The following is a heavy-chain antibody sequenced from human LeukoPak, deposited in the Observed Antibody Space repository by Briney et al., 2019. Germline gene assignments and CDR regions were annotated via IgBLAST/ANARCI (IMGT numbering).Heavy chain of an antibody. J-gene: IGHJ4*02. CDR2: IYYSEST. CDR3: ASGLGGDFDY. Sequence: SETLSLTCTVSGGSISSYYWSWIRQPPGKGLEWIGYIYYSESTNYNPSLKSRVTISVDTSKNQFSLKLSSVTAADTAVYYCASGLGGDFDYWGQGTLVTVSS. V-gene: IGHV4-59*08. CDR1: GGSISSYY.